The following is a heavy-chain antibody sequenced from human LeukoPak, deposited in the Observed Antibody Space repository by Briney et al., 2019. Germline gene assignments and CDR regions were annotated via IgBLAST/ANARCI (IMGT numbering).Heavy chain of an antibody. Sequence: GGSLRLSCAASGFTFSSYAMSWVRQAPGKGLELVSPISGSGGSTYYADSVKGRFTISRDNSKNTLYLQMNSLRAEDTAVYYCAKKSGYYDSSGYYGYAFDIWGQGTMVTVSS. V-gene: IGHV3-23*01. J-gene: IGHJ3*02. CDR3: AKKSGYYDSSGYYGYAFDI. D-gene: IGHD3-22*01. CDR2: ISGSGGST. CDR1: GFTFSSYA.